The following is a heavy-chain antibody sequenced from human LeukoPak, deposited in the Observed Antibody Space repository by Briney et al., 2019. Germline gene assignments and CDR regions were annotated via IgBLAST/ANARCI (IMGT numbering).Heavy chain of an antibody. V-gene: IGHV3-33*01. CDR3: AREGPRGNSQFDY. D-gene: IGHD2/OR15-2a*01. CDR1: GFTFSSYG. CDR2: IWYDGSNK. J-gene: IGHJ4*02. Sequence: GGSLRPSCAASGFTFSSYGMHWVRQAPGKGLEWVALIWYDGSNKYYTDSVKGRLTISRDNSKNTLYLQMNSLRAEDTAIYYCAREGPRGNSQFDYWGQGTLVTVSS.